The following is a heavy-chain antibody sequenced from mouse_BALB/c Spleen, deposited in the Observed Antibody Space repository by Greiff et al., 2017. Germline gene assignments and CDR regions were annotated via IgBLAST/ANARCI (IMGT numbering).Heavy chain of an antibody. CDR3: TICGGNYDYAMDY. D-gene: IGHD2-1*01. CDR2: INPSNGGT. J-gene: IGHJ4*01. Sequence: QVQLQQSGAELVRPGSSVKLSCKASGYTFTSYYMYWVKQRPGQGLEWIGEINPSNGGTNFNEKFKSKATLTVDKSSSTAYMQLSSLTSEDSAVYYCTICGGNYDYAMDYWGQGTSVTVSS. V-gene: IGHV1S16*01. CDR1: GYTFTSYY.